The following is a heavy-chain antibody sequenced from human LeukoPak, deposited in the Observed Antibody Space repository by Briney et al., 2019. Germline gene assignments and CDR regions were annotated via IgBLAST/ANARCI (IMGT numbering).Heavy chain of an antibody. CDR1: GYKFTNYW. J-gene: IGHJ4*02. Sequence: GESLQISCKASGYKFTNYWIGWVRQMPGKGLEWMTIIYPGDSETRYSPSFQGQVTISADKSIGTMYLQWSSLKASDTAMYYCARALRTGQGDYVPVLWDQGTLVIVSS. CDR2: IYPGDSET. V-gene: IGHV5-51*01. D-gene: IGHD4-17*01. CDR3: ARALRTGQGDYVPVL.